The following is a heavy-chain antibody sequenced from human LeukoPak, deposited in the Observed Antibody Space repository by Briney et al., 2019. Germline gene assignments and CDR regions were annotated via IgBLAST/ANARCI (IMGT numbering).Heavy chain of an antibody. CDR2: ISYDGSNK. Sequence: GRSLRLSCATSGFTFSRYAMHWVRQAPGKGLEWVAVISYDGSNKYYADSVKGRFTISRDNSKNTLYLQMNSLRAEDTAVYYCARECSGGSCLDYWGQGTLVTVSS. V-gene: IGHV3-30-3*01. CDR1: GFTFSRYA. D-gene: IGHD2-15*01. CDR3: ARECSGGSCLDY. J-gene: IGHJ4*02.